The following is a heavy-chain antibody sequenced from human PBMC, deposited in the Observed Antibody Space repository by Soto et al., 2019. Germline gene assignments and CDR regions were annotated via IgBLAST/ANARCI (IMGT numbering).Heavy chain of an antibody. J-gene: IGHJ6*03. D-gene: IGHD3-3*01. CDR2: INHSGNT. CDR1: GGSLSGYF. V-gene: IGHV4-34*01. Sequence: QVHLEQWGAGLLKPSETLSLTCAVYGGSLSGYFWSWVRQSPGKGLEWIGEINHSGNTNYNPSLKSRVTISADTSEHQFSLRLSSVTAADSGIYYCASYHYYDFWIGSRHYMDAWGRGTTVTVSS. CDR3: ASYHYYDFWIGSRHYMDA.